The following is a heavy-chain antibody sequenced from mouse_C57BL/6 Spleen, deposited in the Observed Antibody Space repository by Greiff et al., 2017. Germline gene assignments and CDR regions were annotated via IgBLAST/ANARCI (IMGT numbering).Heavy chain of an antibody. CDR3: ARDNNYDAMDY. V-gene: IGHV5-17*01. Sequence: EVQVVESGGGLVKPGGSLKLSCAASGFTFIDYGMHWVRQAPEKGLEWVAYISSGSSTIYYADTVKGRFTISRDNAKNTLFLQMTSLRSEDTAMYYCARDNNYDAMDYWGQGTSVTVSS. CDR2: ISSGSSTI. J-gene: IGHJ4*01. D-gene: IGHD1-3*01. CDR1: GFTFIDYG.